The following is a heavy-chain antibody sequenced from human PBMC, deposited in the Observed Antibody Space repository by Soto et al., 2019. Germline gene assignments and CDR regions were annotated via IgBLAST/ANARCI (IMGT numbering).Heavy chain of an antibody. J-gene: IGHJ4*02. CDR2: IYYSGST. D-gene: IGHD3-22*01. V-gene: IGHV4-31*03. CDR3: ARDRYYYDSSGYYPRIDY. Sequence: QVQLQESGPGLVKPSQTLSLTCTVSGGSISSGGYYWSWIRQHPGKGLEWIGYIYYSGSTYYNPSLKSRVTISVDTSKNQFSLKLSSVTAADTAVYYCARDRYYYDSSGYYPRIDYWGQGTLVTVSS. CDR1: GGSISSGGYY.